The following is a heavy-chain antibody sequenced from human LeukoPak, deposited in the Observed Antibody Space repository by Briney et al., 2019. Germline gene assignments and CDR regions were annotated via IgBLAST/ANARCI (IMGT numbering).Heavy chain of an antibody. CDR1: GFTFSSYG. D-gene: IGHD2-15*01. V-gene: IGHV3-30*02. CDR2: IRYDGSNK. Sequence: GGSLRLSCAASGFTFSSYGMHWVRQAPGKGLEWVAFIRYDGSNKYYADSVKGRFTISRDNSKNTLYLQMNSLRAEDTAVYYCAKGVGYCSGGSCQQFDYWGQGTLVTVSS. J-gene: IGHJ4*02. CDR3: AKGVGYCSGGSCQQFDY.